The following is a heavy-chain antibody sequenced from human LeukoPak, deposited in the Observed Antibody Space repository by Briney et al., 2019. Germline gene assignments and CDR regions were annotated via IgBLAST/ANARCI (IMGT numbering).Heavy chain of an antibody. J-gene: IGHJ6*02. V-gene: IGHV3-23*01. CDR3: ANFPARDYYYYGMDV. CDR1: GFTFSSYA. CDR2: ISGSGGST. Sequence: GGSLRLSCAASGFTFSSYAMSWVRQALGKGLEWVSAISGSGGSTYYADSVKGRFTISRDNSKNTLYLQMNSLRAEDTAVYYCANFPARDYYYYGMDVWGQGTTVTVSS.